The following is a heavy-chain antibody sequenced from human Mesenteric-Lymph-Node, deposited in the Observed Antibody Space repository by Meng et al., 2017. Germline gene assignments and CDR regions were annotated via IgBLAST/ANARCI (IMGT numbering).Heavy chain of an antibody. CDR2: ISYDGSNK. D-gene: IGHD4-17*01. Sequence: GESLKISCAASGFTLSSYWMSWVRQAPGKGLEWVAVISYDGSNKYYADSVKGRFTISRDNSKNTLYLQMNSLRAEDTAVYYCARAPKYGVMALGFDYWGQGTLVTVSS. CDR1: GFTLSSYW. CDR3: ARAPKYGVMALGFDY. J-gene: IGHJ4*02. V-gene: IGHV3-30*03.